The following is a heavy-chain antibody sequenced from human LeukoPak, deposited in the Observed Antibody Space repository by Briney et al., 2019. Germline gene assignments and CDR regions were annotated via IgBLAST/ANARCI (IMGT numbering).Heavy chain of an antibody. D-gene: IGHD3-22*01. Sequence: ASVKVSCKASGYTFTSYYMHWVRQAPGQGLEWMGRINPNSGGTNYAQKFQGRVTMTRDTSISTAYMELSRLRSDDTAVYYCAGYYYDSSGYYELFDYWGQGTLVTVSS. V-gene: IGHV1-2*06. CDR1: GYTFTSYY. CDR2: INPNSGGT. J-gene: IGHJ4*02. CDR3: AGYYYDSSGYYELFDY.